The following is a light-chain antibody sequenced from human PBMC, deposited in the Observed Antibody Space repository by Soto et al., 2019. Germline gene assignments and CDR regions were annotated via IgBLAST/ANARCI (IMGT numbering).Light chain of an antibody. CDR3: SSYTSSVV. CDR1: SSDVGGYNY. V-gene: IGLV2-14*01. J-gene: IGLJ2*01. Sequence: QSALTQPASVSGSPGQSITISCTGTSSDVGGYNYVSWYQQHPGKAPKLMIYEVSNRPSGVSNRFSGSKSGNTASLTISGRQAEDDADYYFSSYTSSVVFGGGTQVTVL. CDR2: EVS.